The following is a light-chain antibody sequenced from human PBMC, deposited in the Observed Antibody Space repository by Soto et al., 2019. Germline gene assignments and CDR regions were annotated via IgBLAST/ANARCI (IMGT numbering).Light chain of an antibody. Sequence: QSVLTQPASVSGSPGQSITISCTGTSSDVGGYNYVSWYQQHPGKAPKLRIYEVSNRPSGVSNRFYGPKSGNTASLTISGLQAEDEADYYCSSYTSSSTRVFGTGTKLTFL. CDR3: SSYTSSSTRV. V-gene: IGLV2-14*01. CDR1: SSDVGGYNY. J-gene: IGLJ1*01. CDR2: EVS.